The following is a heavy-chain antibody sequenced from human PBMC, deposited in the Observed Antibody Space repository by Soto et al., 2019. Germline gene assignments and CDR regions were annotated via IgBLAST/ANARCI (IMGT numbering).Heavy chain of an antibody. V-gene: IGHV3-30*18. J-gene: IGHJ4*02. CDR3: AKVPPLDQEVFDY. CDR1: GFTFSSYG. Sequence: QVQLVESGGGVVQPGRSLRLSCAASGFTFSSYGMHWVRQAPGKGLEWVAVISYDGSNKYYADSVKGRFTISRDNSKNTLYLQMNSLRAEDTAVYYCAKVPPLDQEVFDYWGQGTLVTVSS. CDR2: ISYDGSNK. D-gene: IGHD2-2*01.